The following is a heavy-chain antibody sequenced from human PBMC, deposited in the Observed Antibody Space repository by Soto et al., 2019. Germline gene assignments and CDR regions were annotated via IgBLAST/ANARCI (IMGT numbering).Heavy chain of an antibody. D-gene: IGHD6-19*01. J-gene: IGHJ5*02. CDR1: GYTFTGYY. CDR3: ARDLGSGWYGETFDP. V-gene: IGHV1-2*04. CDR2: INPNSGGT. Sequence: ASVKVSCKASGYTFTGYYMHWVRQAPGQGLEWMGWINPNSGGTNYAQKFQGWVTMTRDTSISTAYMELSRLRSDDTAVYYCARDLGSGWYGETFDPWAQGTLVTVSS.